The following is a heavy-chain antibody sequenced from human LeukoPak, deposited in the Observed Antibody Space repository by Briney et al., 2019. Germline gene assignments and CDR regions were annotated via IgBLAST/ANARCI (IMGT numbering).Heavy chain of an antibody. Sequence: SETLSLTCTVSGGSFSSSYWSWIRQPAGKGLEWIGRIYTSGSTNFNPSLKSRVTISIDKSKNQISLKLNSVTAADTAVYYCARGYSGNYLRFDPWGQGTLVTDSS. CDR1: GGSFSSSY. D-gene: IGHD1-26*01. J-gene: IGHJ5*02. CDR2: IYTSGST. CDR3: ARGYSGNYLRFDP. V-gene: IGHV4-4*07.